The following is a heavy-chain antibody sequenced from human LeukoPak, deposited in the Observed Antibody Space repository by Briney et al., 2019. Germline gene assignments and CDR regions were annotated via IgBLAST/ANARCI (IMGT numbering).Heavy chain of an antibody. V-gene: IGHV5-51*01. J-gene: IGHJ5*02. CDR3: ARLGGPAAGHNWFDP. D-gene: IGHD6-13*01. CDR2: ICPGDSDT. Sequence: RGESLRISCKGSGYSFTTYWIGWVRQMPGKGLEWMAIICPGDSDTRYSPSFQGQVTISADKSISTAYLQWSSLKASDTAMYYCARLGGPAAGHNWFDPWGQGTLVIVSS. CDR1: GYSFTTYW.